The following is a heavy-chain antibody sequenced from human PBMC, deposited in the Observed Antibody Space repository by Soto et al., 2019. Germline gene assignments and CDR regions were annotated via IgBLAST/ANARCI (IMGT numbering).Heavy chain of an antibody. Sequence: SETLSLTFTVSGGSISSCGYYWSWIRQHPGKGLEWIGYIYYSGSTYYNPSLKSRVTISVDTSKNQFSLKLSSVTAADTAVYYCARVKKYWDSSGNWFDPWGQGTLVTVSS. J-gene: IGHJ5*02. V-gene: IGHV4-31*03. CDR2: IYYSGST. D-gene: IGHD3-22*01. CDR3: ARVKKYWDSSGNWFDP. CDR1: GGSISSCGYY.